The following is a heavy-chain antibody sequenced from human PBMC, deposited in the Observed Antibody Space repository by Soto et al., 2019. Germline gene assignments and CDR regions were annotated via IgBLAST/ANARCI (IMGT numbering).Heavy chain of an antibody. CDR1: GGSISSGGYY. V-gene: IGHV4-31*03. D-gene: IGHD2-15*01. CDR2: IYYSGST. CDR3: AGVRRCSGSSCYDYYYYMDV. J-gene: IGHJ6*03. Sequence: QVQLQESGPGLVKPSQTLSLTCTVSGGSISSGGYYWSWIRQHPGKGLEWIGYIYYSGSTYYNPSLMRRVTISVDTTKNRSSLKLSAVTAADTAEYYCAGVRRCSGSSCYDYYYYMDVWGKGTTVTVSS.